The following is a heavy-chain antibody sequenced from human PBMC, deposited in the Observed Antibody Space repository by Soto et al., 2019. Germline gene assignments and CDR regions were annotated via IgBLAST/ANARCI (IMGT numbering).Heavy chain of an antibody. CDR2: ISPSTSHI. CDR1: GFTFSTCT. D-gene: IGHD2-15*01. Sequence: EVHLVESGGGLVKPGGSLRLSCAVSGFTFSTCTMNWVRQAPGKGMEWVSSISPSTSHIYYADSVKGRFTISRDNAKNPPLLQMNSLRAEDTAVYYCSGCSGGACHQNYGMDVWGQGTTVTVSS. V-gene: IGHV3-21*01. J-gene: IGHJ6*01. CDR3: SGCSGGACHQNYGMDV.